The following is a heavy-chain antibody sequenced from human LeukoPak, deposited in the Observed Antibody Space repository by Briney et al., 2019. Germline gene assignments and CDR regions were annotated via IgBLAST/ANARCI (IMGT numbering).Heavy chain of an antibody. J-gene: IGHJ4*02. V-gene: IGHV3-9*01. CDR2: ISWNSGSI. Sequence: PGGSLRLSCAASGFTFDDYAMHWVRQAPGKGLEWVSGISWNSGSIGYADSVKGRFTISRDNAKNSLYLQMNSLRAEDTALYYCAKAPYGIGEFIDYWGQGTLVTVSS. D-gene: IGHD3-10*01. CDR3: AKAPYGIGEFIDY. CDR1: GFTFDDYA.